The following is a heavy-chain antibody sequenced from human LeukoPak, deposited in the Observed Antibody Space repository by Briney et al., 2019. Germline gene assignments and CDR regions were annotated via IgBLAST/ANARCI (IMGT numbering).Heavy chain of an antibody. CDR3: ARVPIAVAGGYYYYGMDV. CDR1: GDSFSSNSAA. J-gene: IGHJ6*02. V-gene: IGHV6-1*01. D-gene: IGHD6-19*01. CDR2: TYYRSKWYN. Sequence: SQTLSLTCAISGDSFSSNSAAWNWPRQSPSRGLEWLGRTYYRSKWYNDYAVSVKSRITINPDTSKNQFSLQLNSVTPEDTAVYYCARVPIAVAGGYYYYGMDVWGQGTTVTVSS.